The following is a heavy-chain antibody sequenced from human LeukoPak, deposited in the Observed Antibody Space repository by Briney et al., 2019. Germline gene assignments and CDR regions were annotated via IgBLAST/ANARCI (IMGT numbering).Heavy chain of an antibody. Sequence: GGSLRLSCAASGFTFSSYAMSWVRQAPGRGLEWVSAISGSGGSTYYADSVKGRFTISRDNSKNTLYLQMNSLRAEDTAVYYCAKGDYYDSSGYCDYWGQGTLVTLSS. CDR3: AKGDYYDSSGYCDY. CDR1: GFTFSSYA. CDR2: ISGSGGST. D-gene: IGHD3-22*01. J-gene: IGHJ4*02. V-gene: IGHV3-23*01.